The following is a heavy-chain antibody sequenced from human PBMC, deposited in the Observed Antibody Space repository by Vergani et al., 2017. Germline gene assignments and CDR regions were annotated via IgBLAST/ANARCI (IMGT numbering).Heavy chain of an antibody. D-gene: IGHD6-6*01. CDR3: ARSIAAGGALPDYNYYMDV. CDR1: GFTFSSYA. CDR2: ISYDGSNK. V-gene: IGHV3-30-3*01. Sequence: QVQLVESGGGVVQPGRSLRLSCAASGFTFSSYAMHWVRQAPGKGLEWVAVISYDGSNKYYADSVKGRFTISRDNSKNTLYLQMNSLRAEDTAVYYCARSIAAGGALPDYNYYMDVWGKGTTVTVSS. J-gene: IGHJ6*03.